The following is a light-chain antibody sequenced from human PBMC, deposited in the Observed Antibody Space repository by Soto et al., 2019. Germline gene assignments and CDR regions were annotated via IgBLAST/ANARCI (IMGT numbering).Light chain of an antibody. V-gene: IGLV2-14*01. CDR2: EVS. Sequence: QSALTQPASVSGSPGQSITISCTGTSSDVGGYNYVSWYQQHPGKAPKLMIYEVSNRPSGVSNRFSGSKSGNTASLTISWLQAEDEADYACSSYTSSSTLVFGTGTKLTVL. CDR3: SSYTSSSTLV. J-gene: IGLJ1*01. CDR1: SSDVGGYNY.